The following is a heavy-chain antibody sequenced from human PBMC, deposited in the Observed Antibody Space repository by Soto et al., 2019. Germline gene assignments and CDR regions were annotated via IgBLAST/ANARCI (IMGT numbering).Heavy chain of an antibody. V-gene: IGHV3-30-3*01. D-gene: IGHD2-2*01. Sequence: GGSLRLSSAASGFTFSSYAMHWVRQAPGKGLEWVAVISYDGSNKYYADSVKGRFTISRDNSKNTLYLQMNSLRAEDTAVYYCARDTSSLPFDYWGQGTLVTV. CDR2: ISYDGSNK. CDR1: GFTFSSYA. CDR3: ARDTSSLPFDY. J-gene: IGHJ4*02.